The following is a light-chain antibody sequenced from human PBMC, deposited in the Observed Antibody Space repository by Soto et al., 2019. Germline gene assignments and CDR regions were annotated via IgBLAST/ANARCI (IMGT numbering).Light chain of an antibody. Sequence: DIQMTQSPSSLSASVGDRVTITCRASESIRNNLNWYQQKPGKAPKLLIYAASTLQSGVPSRFSGGGSGTEFNLTLSHLQTEEFTTYYCHPAYRTPRGAFGHGTQGEFK. CDR1: ESIRNN. CDR3: HPAYRTPRGA. CDR2: AAS. V-gene: IGKV1-39*01. J-gene: IGKJ1*01.